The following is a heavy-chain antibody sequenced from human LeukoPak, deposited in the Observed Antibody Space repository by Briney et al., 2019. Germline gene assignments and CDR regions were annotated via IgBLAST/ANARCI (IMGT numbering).Heavy chain of an antibody. J-gene: IGHJ5*02. V-gene: IGHV5-51*01. D-gene: IGHD6-6*01. Sequence: GESLKISCKASGYNFTNHWVAWVRQRPGEGLEWMGIIWPDDSDTRYSPSFQGLVTISADKSIGTAHLQWRSLKASDTALYFCARHSDVPLDLWGQGTLVIVSS. CDR1: GYNFTNHW. CDR2: IWPDDSDT. CDR3: ARHSDVPLDL.